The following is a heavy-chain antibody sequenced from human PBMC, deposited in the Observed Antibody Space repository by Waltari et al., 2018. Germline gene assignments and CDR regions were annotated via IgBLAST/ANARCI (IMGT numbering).Heavy chain of an antibody. CDR2: IYTSGST. Sequence: QVQLQESGPGLVKPSQTLSLTCTVSGGSISSGSYYWSWIRQPAGKGLEWIGYIYTSGSTNYNPALKSRVTISVDTSKNQFSLKLSSVTAADTAVYYCAKDIWGVTSAFDIWGQGTMVTVSS. J-gene: IGHJ3*02. V-gene: IGHV4-61*09. CDR3: AKDIWGVTSAFDI. CDR1: GGSISSGSYY. D-gene: IGHD3-16*01.